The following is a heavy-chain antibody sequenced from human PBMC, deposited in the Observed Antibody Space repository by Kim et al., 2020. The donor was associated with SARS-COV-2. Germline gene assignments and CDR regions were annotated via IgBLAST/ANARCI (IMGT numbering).Heavy chain of an antibody. Sequence: GGSLRLSCAASGFTFSSYEMNWVRQAPGKGLEWVSYISSSGSTIYYADSVKGRFTISRDNAKNSLYLQMNNLRAEDTAVYYCASALATWFDAFDIWGQGTMVTVSS. CDR2: ISSSGSTI. CDR3: ASALATWFDAFDI. D-gene: IGHD5-12*01. J-gene: IGHJ3*02. CDR1: GFTFSSYE. V-gene: IGHV3-48*03.